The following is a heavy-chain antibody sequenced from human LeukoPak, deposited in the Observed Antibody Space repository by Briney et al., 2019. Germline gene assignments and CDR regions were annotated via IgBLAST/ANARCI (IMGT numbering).Heavy chain of an antibody. V-gene: IGHV3-30*02. CDR2: VLSDESNK. J-gene: IGHJ3*02. D-gene: IGHD1-26*01. CDR3: AKSTIVGATVDAFDI. CDR1: GFTFSTYN. Sequence: GGSLRLSCAVSGFTFSTYNMHWVRQAPGKGLEWVALVLSDESNKYHADSVKGRFTISRDNSKNTLYLQMNSLRAEDTAVYYCAKSTIVGATVDAFDIWGQGTMVTVSS.